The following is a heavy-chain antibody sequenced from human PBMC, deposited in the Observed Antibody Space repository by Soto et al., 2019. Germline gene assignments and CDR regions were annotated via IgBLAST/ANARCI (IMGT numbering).Heavy chain of an antibody. D-gene: IGHD2-2*01. Sequence: SETLSLTCTVSGGSISSYYWGWIRQPSGRGLEWIGRIYTSGSTNYNPSLKSRVTISVDTSKNQFSLKLSSVTAAYTAVFYCTRGSYCSKISCSQPYNWFDPWGQGTLVTV. CDR1: GGSISSYY. CDR2: IYTSGST. V-gene: IGHV4-4*07. J-gene: IGHJ5*02. CDR3: TRGSYCSKISCSQPYNWFDP.